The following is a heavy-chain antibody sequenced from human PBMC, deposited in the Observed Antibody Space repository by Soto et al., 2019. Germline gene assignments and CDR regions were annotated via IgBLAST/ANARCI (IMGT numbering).Heavy chain of an antibody. CDR2: IYHSGSA. V-gene: IGHV4-30-2*01. CDR3: ARGRLLPAVNFDY. CDR1: GDSIGSGGYS. J-gene: IGHJ4*02. Sequence: PSETLSLTCAVSGDSIGSGGYSWSWIRQPPGKGLEWIGYIYHSGSASYNPSLKSRVTISVDGSKNHFSLQLSSVTAADTAVYYCARGRLLPAVNFDYWGQGTLDTVSS. D-gene: IGHD2-2*01.